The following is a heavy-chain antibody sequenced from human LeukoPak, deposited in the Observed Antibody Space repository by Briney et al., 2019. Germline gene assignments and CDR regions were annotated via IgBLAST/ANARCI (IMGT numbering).Heavy chain of an antibody. D-gene: IGHD4-11*01. CDR3: AKDSAFNPRETTVTAFDY. V-gene: IGHV3-33*06. Sequence: GGSLRLCCAASGFTFSSYGMHWVRQAPGKGLEWVAVIWYDGSNKYYADSVKGRFTISRDNSKNALYLQMNSLRAEDTAVYYCAKDSAFNPRETTVTAFDYWGQGTLVTVSS. CDR2: IWYDGSNK. CDR1: GFTFSSYG. J-gene: IGHJ4*02.